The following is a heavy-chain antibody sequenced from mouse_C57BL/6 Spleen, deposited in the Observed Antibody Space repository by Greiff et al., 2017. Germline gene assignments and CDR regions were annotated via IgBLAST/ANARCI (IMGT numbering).Heavy chain of an antibody. J-gene: IGHJ2*01. Sequence: VHLVESGAELVRPGASVTLSCKASGYTFTDYEMHWVKQTPVHGLEWIGAIDPETGGTAYNQKFKGKAILTADKSSSTAYMELRSLTSEDSAVYYCTRRPFDYWGQGTTLTVSS. CDR3: TRRPFDY. CDR2: IDPETGGT. V-gene: IGHV1-15*01. CDR1: GYTFTDYE.